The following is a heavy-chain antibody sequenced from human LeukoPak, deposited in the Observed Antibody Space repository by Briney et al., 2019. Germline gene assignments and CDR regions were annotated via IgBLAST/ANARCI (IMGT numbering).Heavy chain of an antibody. CDR1: GFSFCDDA. CDR3: TRDSVTYYYDGFDY. D-gene: IGHD3-22*01. J-gene: IGHJ4*02. Sequence: GRSLTLSCTASGFSFCDDAMSWVRQGPGKGLEWVGFIRSKAYGGTTEYAASVKGRFTISRDDSKSIAYLQMNSLKTEDTAVYYCTRDSVTYYYDGFDYWGQGTLVTVSS. CDR2: IRSKAYGGTT. V-gene: IGHV3-49*04.